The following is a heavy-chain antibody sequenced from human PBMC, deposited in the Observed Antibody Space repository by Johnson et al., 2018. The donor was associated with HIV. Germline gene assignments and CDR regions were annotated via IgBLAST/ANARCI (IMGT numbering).Heavy chain of an antibody. CDR3: AKSGGHCIGGMCYDAFDI. J-gene: IGHJ3*02. CDR1: GFTFDDYG. D-gene: IGHD2-15*01. V-gene: IGHV3-20*04. CDR2: ISWNGGKT. Sequence: EVQLVESGGGVVRPGGSLRLSCGASGFTFDDYGMPGVRQTPGKSLEWVSGISWNGGKTAYVDSVKGRFTFSRDNGKNSLYLHMNSLRAEDTALYYCAKSGGHCIGGMCYDAFDIWGQGTMVTVSS.